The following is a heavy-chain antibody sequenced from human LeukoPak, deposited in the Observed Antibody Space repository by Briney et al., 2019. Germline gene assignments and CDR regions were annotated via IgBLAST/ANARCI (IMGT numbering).Heavy chain of an antibody. CDR3: ARSPGGYSYGYGPSYYYGMDV. V-gene: IGHV4-30-2*01. CDR2: IYHSGST. Sequence: PSETLSLTCAVSGGSINHFYWSWIRQPPGKGLEWIGYIYHSGSTYYNPSLKSRVTISVDRSKNQFSLKLSSVTAADTAVYYCARSPGGYSYGYGPSYYYGMDVWGQGTTVTVSS. D-gene: IGHD5-18*01. J-gene: IGHJ6*02. CDR1: GGSINHFY.